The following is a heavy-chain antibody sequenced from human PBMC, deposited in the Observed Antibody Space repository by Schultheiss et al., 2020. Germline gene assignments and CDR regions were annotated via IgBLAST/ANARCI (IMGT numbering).Heavy chain of an antibody. Sequence: TLSLSCAVSGGSISSGGYSWSWIRQPPGKGLEWIGYIYHSGSTYYNPSLKSRVTISVDRSKNQFSPKLSSVTAADTAVYYCARGPPPATIFGVVIIPGWFDPWGQGTLVTVSS. CDR3: ARGPPPATIFGVVIIPGWFDP. V-gene: IGHV4-30-2*01. D-gene: IGHD3-3*01. CDR2: IYHSGST. CDR1: GGSISSGGYS. J-gene: IGHJ5*02.